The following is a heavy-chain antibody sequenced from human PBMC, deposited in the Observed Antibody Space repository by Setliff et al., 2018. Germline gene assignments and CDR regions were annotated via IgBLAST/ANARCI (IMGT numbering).Heavy chain of an antibody. CDR1: SGSISSDNYY. Sequence: ETLSLTCPVSSGSISSDNYYWSWIRQPPGGGLEWVAYIYHRGSTNYNPSLESRLTISVDTSQNQFSLRLNSVTAADTAVYYCAKVPITKVYFYMDVWGKGTTVTVSS. D-gene: IGHD3-10*01. J-gene: IGHJ6*03. V-gene: IGHV4-61*01. CDR2: IYHRGST. CDR3: AKVPITKVYFYMDV.